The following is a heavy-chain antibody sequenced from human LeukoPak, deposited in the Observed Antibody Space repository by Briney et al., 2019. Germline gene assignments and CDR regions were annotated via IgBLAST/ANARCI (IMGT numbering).Heavy chain of an antibody. Sequence: ASVKVSCKASGYTFTGYYMHWVRQVPGQGLEWMGWINPNSGGTNYAQKFQGRVTMTRDTSISTAYMELSRLRSDDTAVYYCARGQKVFWSGYYFDYWGQGTLVTVPS. D-gene: IGHD3-3*01. CDR1: GYTFTGYY. J-gene: IGHJ4*02. V-gene: IGHV1-2*02. CDR3: ARGQKVFWSGYYFDY. CDR2: INPNSGGT.